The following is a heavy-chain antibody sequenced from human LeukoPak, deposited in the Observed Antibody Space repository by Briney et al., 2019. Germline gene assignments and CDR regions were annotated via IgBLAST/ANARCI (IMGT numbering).Heavy chain of an antibody. V-gene: IGHV3-21*01. D-gene: IGHD3-22*01. Sequence: GGSLRLSCAASGFTFSRYSMNWVRQAPGKGLGWVSSINPSGTLTWHADSVKGRFTISRDNARNSLYLQMNSLRAEDTAVYYCARDLLGESGAGGSWGQGTLVTVSS. CDR3: ARDLLGESGAGGS. CDR1: GFTFSRYS. CDR2: INPSGTLT. J-gene: IGHJ5*02.